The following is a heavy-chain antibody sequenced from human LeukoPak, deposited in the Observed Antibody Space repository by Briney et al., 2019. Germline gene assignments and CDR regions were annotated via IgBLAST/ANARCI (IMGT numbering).Heavy chain of an antibody. J-gene: IGHJ2*01. CDR3: ARRYYYDTSSYRSYWYFDL. CDR1: GGSISSGSYY. V-gene: IGHV4-61*02. CDR2: IYTSGST. Sequence: PSQTLSLTCTVSGGSISSGSYYWSWIRQPAGKGLEWIGRIYTSGSTNYNPSLKSRVTISVDTSKNQFSLKLSSVTAADTAVYYCARRYYYDTSSYRSYWYFDLWGRGTLVTVSS. D-gene: IGHD3-22*01.